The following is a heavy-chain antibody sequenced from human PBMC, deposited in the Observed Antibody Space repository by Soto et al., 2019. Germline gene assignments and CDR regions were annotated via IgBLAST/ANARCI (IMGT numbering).Heavy chain of an antibody. V-gene: IGHV4-31*03. J-gene: IGHJ6*03. CDR1: CGSISSGGYY. CDR3: ARGLAIKYYYYYYMDV. Sequence: SETLSLTCTVSCGSISSGGYYWSWIRQHPGKGLEWIGYIYYSGSTYYNPSLKSRVTISVDTSKNQFSLKLSSVTAADTAVYYCARGLAIKYYYYYYMDVWGKGTTVTVSS. CDR2: IYYSGST.